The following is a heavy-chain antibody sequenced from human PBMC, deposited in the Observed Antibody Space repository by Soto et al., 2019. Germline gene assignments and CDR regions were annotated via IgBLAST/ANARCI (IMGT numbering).Heavy chain of an antibody. CDR3: ARGLYDSRGYSSPFDY. Sequence: SETLSLTCSVSGASIRSEYWSWIRQPPGKGLEWIGYMYYSGSSNYNPSLKSRVTISIDTSNNQFSLKLSSVTAADTADYYCARGLYDSRGYSSPFDYRGHGILVT. CDR1: GASIRSEY. CDR2: MYYSGSS. J-gene: IGHJ5*01. V-gene: IGHV4-59*01. D-gene: IGHD3-22*01.